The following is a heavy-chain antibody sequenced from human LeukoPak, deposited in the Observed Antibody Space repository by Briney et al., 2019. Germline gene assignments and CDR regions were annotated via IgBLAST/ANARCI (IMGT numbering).Heavy chain of an antibody. D-gene: IGHD3-10*01. CDR2: IYPGDSDT. J-gene: IGHJ5*02. CDR3: GRQGGFGEFDP. V-gene: IGHV5-51*01. Sequence: GESLKISCKGSGYRFTSYLIAWVRQMPGKGLEWIGIIYPGDSDTRYSRSFQGQVTISADKSIRAAYLQWSSLKASDTAMYYCGRQGGFGEFDPWGQGTLVTVSS. CDR1: GYRFTSYL.